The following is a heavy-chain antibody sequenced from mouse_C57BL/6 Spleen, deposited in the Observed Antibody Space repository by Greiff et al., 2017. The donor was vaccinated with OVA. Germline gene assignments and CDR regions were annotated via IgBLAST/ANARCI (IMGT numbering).Heavy chain of an antibody. D-gene: IGHD1-1*01. CDR3: TRHYHGSSYDY. Sequence: QVQLKQSGAELVRPGASVTLSCKASGYTFTDYEMHWVKQTPVHGLEWIGAIDPETGGTAYNQKFKGKAILTADKSSSTAYMELRSLTSEDSAVYYCTRHYHGSSYDYWGQGTTLTVSS. J-gene: IGHJ2*01. CDR1: GYTFTDYE. V-gene: IGHV1-15*01. CDR2: IDPETGGT.